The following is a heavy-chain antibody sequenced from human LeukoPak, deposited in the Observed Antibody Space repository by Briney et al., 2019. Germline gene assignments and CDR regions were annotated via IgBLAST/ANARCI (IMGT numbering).Heavy chain of an antibody. CDR2: INHSGST. D-gene: IGHD3-22*01. Sequence: SETLSLTCAVYGGSFSGYYWSWIRQPPGKGLEWIGEINHSGSTNYNPSLKSRVTISVDTSKNQFSLKLSSVTAADTAVYYCARRRKVTDYYDSSASTRVAFDIWGQGTMVTVSS. CDR3: ARRRKVTDYYDSSASTRVAFDI. V-gene: IGHV4-34*01. J-gene: IGHJ3*02. CDR1: GGSFSGYY.